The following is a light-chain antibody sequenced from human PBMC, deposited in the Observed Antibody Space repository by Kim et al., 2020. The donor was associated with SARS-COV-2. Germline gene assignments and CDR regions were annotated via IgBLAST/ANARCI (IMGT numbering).Light chain of an antibody. CDR3: QQYDDWPPAT. Sequence: EIVMTQSPATLSVSPGERATLSCRASQSVSSNLAWYQQKPGQAPRLLIYGASTRATGIPARFSGSGSGTEFTLTISRLQSEDFAVYYCQQYDDWPPATFGGGTKLEI. CDR2: GAS. CDR1: QSVSSN. V-gene: IGKV3-15*01. J-gene: IGKJ4*01.